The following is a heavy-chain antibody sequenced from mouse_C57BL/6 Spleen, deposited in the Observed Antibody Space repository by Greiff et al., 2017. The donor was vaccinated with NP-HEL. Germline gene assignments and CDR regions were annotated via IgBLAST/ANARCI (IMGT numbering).Heavy chain of an antibody. J-gene: IGHJ2*01. CDR2: INPSNGGT. Sequence: QVQLKQPGTELVKPGASVKLSCTASGYTFTSYWMHWVKQRPGQGLEWIGNINPSNGGTNYNEKFKSKATLTVDKSSSTAYMQLSSLTSEDSAVYYCAREGGRYYFDYWGQGTTLTVSS. V-gene: IGHV1-53*01. CDR3: AREGGRYYFDY. CDR1: GYTFTSYW.